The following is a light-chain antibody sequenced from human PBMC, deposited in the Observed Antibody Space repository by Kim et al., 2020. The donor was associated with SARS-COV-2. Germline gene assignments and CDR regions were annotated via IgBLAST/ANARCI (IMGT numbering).Light chain of an antibody. CDR1: QSIDTS. Sequence: VNPKGTVTITCRASQSIDTSLHWYQQKPDQSPKLLIEYASQSFSGVPSRFSGSGSGTDFTLTINSLEPEDAATYYCHQTTSFPLTFGGGTKVDIK. V-gene: IGKV6-21*01. J-gene: IGKJ4*01. CDR3: HQTTSFPLT. CDR2: YAS.